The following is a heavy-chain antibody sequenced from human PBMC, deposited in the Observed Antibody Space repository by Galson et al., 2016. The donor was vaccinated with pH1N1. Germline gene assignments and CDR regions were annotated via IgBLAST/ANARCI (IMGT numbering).Heavy chain of an antibody. D-gene: IGHD3-22*01. CDR1: GFTFSSYG. V-gene: IGHV3-30*18. Sequence: SLRLSCAASGFTFSSYGMHWVRQAPGKGLEWVAVISYDGSNKYYADSVKGRFTISRDNSKNTLYLQMNSLRAEDTAVYYCAKGVDYYDSSGPSFDYWGQGTLVTVSS. CDR2: ISYDGSNK. J-gene: IGHJ4*02. CDR3: AKGVDYYDSSGPSFDY.